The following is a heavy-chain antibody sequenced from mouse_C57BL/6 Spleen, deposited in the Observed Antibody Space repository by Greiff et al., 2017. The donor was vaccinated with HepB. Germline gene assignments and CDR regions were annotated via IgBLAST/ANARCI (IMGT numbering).Heavy chain of an antibody. CDR3: ARGNFLYAMDY. J-gene: IGHJ4*01. V-gene: IGHV5-17*01. Sequence: EVKLVESGGGLVKPGGSLKLSCAASGFTFSDYGMHWVRQAPEKGLEWVAYISSGSSTIYYADTVKGRFTISRDNAKNTLFLQMTSLRSEDTAMYYCARGNFLYAMDYWGQGTSVTVSS. CDR1: GFTFSDYG. CDR2: ISSGSSTI.